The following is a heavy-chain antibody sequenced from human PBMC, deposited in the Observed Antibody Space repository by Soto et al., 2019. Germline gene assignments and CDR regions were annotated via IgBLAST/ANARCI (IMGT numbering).Heavy chain of an antibody. D-gene: IGHD3-10*01. J-gene: IGHJ3*02. CDR2: ISGSGFST. V-gene: IGHV3-23*01. Sequence: PWGSLPLSCASSVFTFNTYATSWVRQAPGQGLEWVSAISGSGFSTYYADSVKGRFSISSDSSKNTLFLQMNSLRADDTAVYFCATFTFRRPFDTWGQGTMVTVSS. CDR3: ATFTFRRPFDT. CDR1: VFTFNTYA.